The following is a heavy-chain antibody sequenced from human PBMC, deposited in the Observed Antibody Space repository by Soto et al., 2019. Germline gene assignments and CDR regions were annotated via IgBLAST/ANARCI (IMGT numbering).Heavy chain of an antibody. D-gene: IGHD2-2*02. Sequence: PSQTLSLTCAISGDSVSSNSAAWNWIRQSPSRGLEWLGRTYYRSKWYNDYAVSVKSRITINPDTSKNQFSLQLNSVTPEDTAVYYCARDLDSRLVKAAITYHAMDVWGQGTTVTVSS. CDR1: GDSVSSNSAA. CDR2: TYYRSKWYN. J-gene: IGHJ6*02. CDR3: ARDLDSRLVKAAITYHAMDV. V-gene: IGHV6-1*01.